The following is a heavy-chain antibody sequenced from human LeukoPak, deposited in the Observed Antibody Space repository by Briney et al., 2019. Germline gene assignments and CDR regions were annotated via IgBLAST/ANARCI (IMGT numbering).Heavy chain of an antibody. CDR3: ARDTVPARYEDYYYGMDV. J-gene: IGHJ6*02. Sequence: ASVKVSCKASGYTSTGYYMHWVRQAPGQGLEWMGWINPNSGGTNYAQKFQGRVTMTRDTSISTAYMELSRLRSDDTAVYYCARDTVPARYEDYYYGMDVWGQGTTVTVSS. V-gene: IGHV1-2*02. CDR2: INPNSGGT. CDR1: GYTSTGYY. D-gene: IGHD2-2*01.